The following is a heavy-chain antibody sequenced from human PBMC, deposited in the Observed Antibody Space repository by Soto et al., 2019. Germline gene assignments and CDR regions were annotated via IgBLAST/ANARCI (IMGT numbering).Heavy chain of an antibody. CDR1: GFTFSAYW. Sequence: GGSLRLSCAASGFTFSAYWMTWVRQAPRKGLEWVANIKQDGNKKNYVDSVKGRFTISRDNAKNSVFLEMNSLRVEDTAVYYCVRDWSSEGDYWGQGTLVTVSS. V-gene: IGHV3-7*05. D-gene: IGHD3-3*01. CDR3: VRDWSSEGDY. J-gene: IGHJ4*02. CDR2: IKQDGNKK.